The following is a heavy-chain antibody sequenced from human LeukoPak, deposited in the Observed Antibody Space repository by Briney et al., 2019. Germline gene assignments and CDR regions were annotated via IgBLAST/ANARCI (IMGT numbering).Heavy chain of an antibody. CDR2: INHSGST. CDR3: ARSGRDVGFAFDI. CDR1: GGPFNDYY. V-gene: IGHV4-34*01. Sequence: PSETLSLTCAVYGGPFNDYYWNWLRQPPGKGLEWIGEINHSGSTKYHPSYKSRGTISLDTSQNHFSLKLTSVTAADTAVYYCARSGRDVGFAFDIWGLGTLVTISS. D-gene: IGHD5-12*01. J-gene: IGHJ3*02.